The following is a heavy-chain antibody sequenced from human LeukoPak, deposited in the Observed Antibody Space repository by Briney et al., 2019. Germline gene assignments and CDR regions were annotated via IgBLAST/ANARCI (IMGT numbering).Heavy chain of an antibody. CDR3: ARVTSGWKNFDY. D-gene: IGHD6-19*01. J-gene: IGHJ4*02. CDR2: IDPTTVAT. CDR1: GYTFTAYY. V-gene: IGHV1-2*02. Sequence: GASVKVSCKASGYTFTAYYIHGVRQAPGQGLEWMGWIDPTTVATNYAQKFQDRVMMTRDTSISTVYMELRRLRSDDTAVYYCARVTSGWKNFDYWGQGTLVTVSS.